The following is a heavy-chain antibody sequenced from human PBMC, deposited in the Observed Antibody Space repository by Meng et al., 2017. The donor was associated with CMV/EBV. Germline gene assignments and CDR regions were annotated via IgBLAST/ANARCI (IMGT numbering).Heavy chain of an antibody. V-gene: IGHV3-49*04. CDR2: IRSKTYGGTT. D-gene: IGHD3-3*01. CDR1: GFTFGDYA. CDR3: TTYYDFWSGFYYSY. Sequence: GESLKISCTISGFTFGDYAMSWVRQVPGKGLEWVGFIRSKTYGGTTEYAASVKGRFTISRDDSKSIAYLQMNSLKTEDTAVYYCTTYYDFWSGFYYSYWGQGTLVTVSS. J-gene: IGHJ4*02.